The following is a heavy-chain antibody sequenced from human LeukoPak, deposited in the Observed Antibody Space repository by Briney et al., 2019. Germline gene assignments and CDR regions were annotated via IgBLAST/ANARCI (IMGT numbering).Heavy chain of an antibody. J-gene: IGHJ4*02. CDR3: ARANSYSGRRFDY. CDR2: INSDGSST. V-gene: IGHV3-74*01. CDR1: GFTFSSYW. Sequence: GGSLRLSCAASGFTFSSYWMHWVRHAPGKGLVWVSRINSDGSSTSYADSVKGRFTISRDNAKNTLYLQMNSLRAEDTAVYYCARANSYSGRRFDYWGQGTLVTVSS. D-gene: IGHD1-26*01.